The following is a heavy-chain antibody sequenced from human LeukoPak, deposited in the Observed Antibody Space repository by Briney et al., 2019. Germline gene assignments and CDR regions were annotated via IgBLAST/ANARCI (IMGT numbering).Heavy chain of an antibody. J-gene: IGHJ4*02. Sequence: SETLSLTCTVSGGSISSYYWSWIRQPPGKGLEWIGYIYTSGSTNYNPSLKSRVTMSVDTSKNQFSLKLSSVTAADTAVYYCARETMVRGVIGYWGQGTLVTVSS. V-gene: IGHV4-4*08. D-gene: IGHD3-10*01. CDR3: ARETMVRGVIGY. CDR1: GGSISSYY. CDR2: IYTSGST.